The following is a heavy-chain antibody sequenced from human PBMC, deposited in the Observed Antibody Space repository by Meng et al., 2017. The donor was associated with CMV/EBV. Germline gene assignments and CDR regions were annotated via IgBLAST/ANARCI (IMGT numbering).Heavy chain of an antibody. CDR2: ISWNSGSI. J-gene: IGHJ6*02. D-gene: IGHD3-22*01. Sequence: SLKISCAASGFTFDDYVMHWVRQAPGKGLEWVSGISWNSGSIGYADSVKGRFTISRDNAKNSLYLQMNSLRAEDMALYYCAKDMIVGGMDVWGQGTTVTVSS. V-gene: IGHV3-9*03. CDR3: AKDMIVGGMDV. CDR1: GFTFDDYV.